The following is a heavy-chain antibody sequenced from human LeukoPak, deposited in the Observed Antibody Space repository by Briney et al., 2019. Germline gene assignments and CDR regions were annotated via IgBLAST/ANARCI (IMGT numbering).Heavy chain of an antibody. CDR2: IYYSGST. J-gene: IGHJ2*01. CDR1: GGSISSSSYY. V-gene: IGHV4-39*01. CDR3: ARQGGGTAWYFDL. D-gene: IGHD2-15*01. Sequence: SETLSLTCTVSGGSISSSSYYWGWIRQPPGKGLEWIGSIYYSGSTYYNPSLKSRVTISVDTSKNQFSLKLSSVTAADTAVYYCARQGGGTAWYFDLWGRGTLVTVSS.